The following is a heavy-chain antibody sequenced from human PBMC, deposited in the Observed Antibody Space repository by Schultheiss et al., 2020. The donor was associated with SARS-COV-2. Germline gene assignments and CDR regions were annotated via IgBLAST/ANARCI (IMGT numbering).Heavy chain of an antibody. CDR3: AGHGPGFDY. CDR1: GGSTSSSSYY. D-gene: IGHD1-14*01. CDR2: IYSSGST. J-gene: IGHJ4*02. Sequence: SETLSLTCTVSGGSTSSSSYYWGWIRQPPGKGLEWIGSIYSSGSTYYNPSLKSRVTISVDTSKKQFSLTMSSVTAADTAVYYCAGHGPGFDYWGQGTGVTVSS. V-gene: IGHV4-39*01.